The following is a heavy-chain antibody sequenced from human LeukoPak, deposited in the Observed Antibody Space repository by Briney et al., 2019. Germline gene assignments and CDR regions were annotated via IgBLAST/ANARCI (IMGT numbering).Heavy chain of an antibody. CDR3: AKSDWFDP. V-gene: IGHV3-74*03. J-gene: IGHJ5*02. CDR2: IKNDGSSE. Sequence: GGSLRLSCAASGFTFSNYWMSWLRQAPGKGLVWVSRIKNDGSSETYAESVKGRFNISRDNARNTLYLQMNSLRVDDTAVYYCAKSDWFDPWGRGILVTVSS. CDR1: GFTFSNYW.